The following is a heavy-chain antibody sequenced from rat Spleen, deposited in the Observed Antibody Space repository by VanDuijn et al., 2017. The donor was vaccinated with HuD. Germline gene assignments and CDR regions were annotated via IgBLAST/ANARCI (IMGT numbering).Heavy chain of an antibody. Sequence: EVQLVESGGGLVQPGRSMKLSCAASGFIFSNSGMAWVRQAPKKGLELVAYISSDGGSTYYRHSVKVRFTISRDNAKSTLYLQMNSLRSEDTATYYCVREKFGVRDWGQGIMVTVSS. CDR3: VREKFGVRD. D-gene: IGHD4-3*01. CDR2: ISSDGGST. CDR1: GFIFSNSG. V-gene: IGHV5-46*01. J-gene: IGHJ2*01.